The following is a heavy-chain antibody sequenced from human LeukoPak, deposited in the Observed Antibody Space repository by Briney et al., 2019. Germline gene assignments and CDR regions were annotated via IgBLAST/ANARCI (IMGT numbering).Heavy chain of an antibody. Sequence: TGGSLRLSCAASGFTFSSYAMTWVRQAPGKGLEWVSVISGSGDSTYYADSVKGRFTISRDNSKNTMFLQMNSLRAEDTAVYYCVRDDDRPDNGLDYWGQGTLVTVSS. J-gene: IGHJ4*02. CDR3: VRDDDRPDNGLDY. D-gene: IGHD3-22*01. CDR1: GFTFSSYA. V-gene: IGHV3-23*01. CDR2: ISGSGDST.